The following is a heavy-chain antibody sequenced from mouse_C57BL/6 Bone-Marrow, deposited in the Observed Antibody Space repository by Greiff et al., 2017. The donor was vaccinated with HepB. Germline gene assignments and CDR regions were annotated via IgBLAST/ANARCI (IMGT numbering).Heavy chain of an antibody. CDR2: IYPRSGNT. V-gene: IGHV1-81*01. Sequence: QVQLQQSGAELARPGASVKLSCKASGYTFTSYGISWVKQSTGQGLEWIGEIYPRSGNTYYNEKFKGKATLTADKSSSTAYMELRSLTSEDSAVYFCARSGVYYYGSTWFAYWGQGTLVTVSA. D-gene: IGHD1-1*01. CDR1: GYTFTSYG. J-gene: IGHJ3*01. CDR3: ARSGVYYYGSTWFAY.